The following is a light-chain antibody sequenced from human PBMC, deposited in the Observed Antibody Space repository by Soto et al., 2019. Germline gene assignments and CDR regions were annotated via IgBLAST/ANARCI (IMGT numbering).Light chain of an antibody. V-gene: IGLV2-14*01. J-gene: IGLJ1*01. Sequence: QSALTLPASVSGSPGQSITISCTGTSSDVGGYNYVSWYQQHPGKAPKLMIYDVSNRPSGVSNRFSGSKSGNTASLTISGLQAEDEADYYCGSYTSSSTLLYVFGTGTKLTVL. CDR1: SSDVGGYNY. CDR2: DVS. CDR3: GSYTSSSTLLYV.